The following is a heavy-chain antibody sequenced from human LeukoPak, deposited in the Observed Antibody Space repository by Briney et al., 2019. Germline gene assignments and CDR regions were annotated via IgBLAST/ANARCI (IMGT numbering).Heavy chain of an antibody. V-gene: IGHV3-74*01. J-gene: IGHJ6*03. Sequence: GGSLRLSCAASGFTFSSYWMHWVRQAPGKGLAWVSRINSDGSSTSYADSVKGRFTISRDNAKNTLYLQLSSLRAEDTAVYYCATTRAPSNGRVLYYMDVWGKGTTVTVSS. CDR1: GFTFSSYW. D-gene: IGHD3-3*01. CDR2: INSDGSST. CDR3: ATTRAPSNGRVLYYMDV.